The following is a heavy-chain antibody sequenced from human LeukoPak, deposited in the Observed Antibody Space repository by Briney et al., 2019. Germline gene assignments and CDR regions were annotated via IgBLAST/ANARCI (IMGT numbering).Heavy chain of an antibody. CDR2: IKLDGSEK. CDR3: ARDQHDTWSRRGNFDS. V-gene: IGHV3-7*03. CDR1: GFTFSSYW. D-gene: IGHD3-3*01. J-gene: IGHJ4*02. Sequence: GGSLRLSCAASGFTFSSYWMSWVRQAPGKGLEWVANIKLDGSEKNYVDSVKGRFTISRDNTKNSLYLQMNSLRVEDTAVFYCARDQHDTWSRRGNFDSWGQGTLVIVSS.